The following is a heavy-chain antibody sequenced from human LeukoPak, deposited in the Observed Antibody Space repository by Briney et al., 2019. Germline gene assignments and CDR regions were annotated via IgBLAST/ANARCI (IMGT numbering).Heavy chain of an antibody. CDR2: IYADGNT. Sequence: GGSLRLSCAASGFIVNTNYMTWVRQAPGRGLEWVSSIYADGNTYYADSVKGRFTISRDISKNAVYLQMNSLRAEDTAVYYCARDSYGDANFDSWGQGTLVTVSP. D-gene: IGHD4-17*01. CDR1: GFIVNTNY. V-gene: IGHV3-53*01. J-gene: IGHJ4*02. CDR3: ARDSYGDANFDS.